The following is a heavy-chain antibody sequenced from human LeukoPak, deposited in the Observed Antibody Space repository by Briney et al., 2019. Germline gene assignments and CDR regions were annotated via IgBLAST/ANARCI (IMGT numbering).Heavy chain of an antibody. CDR1: GFPYSSSW. D-gene: IGHD1-26*01. CDR3: ARSGNYRFDI. Sequence: GGSLSLSCAVSGFPYSSSWMHGVRHAPGRGLVWVSRISNDGSSTAYADSVKGRFTISRDNAKNTLYLQMNSLRAEDTAVYYCARSGNYRFDIWGQGTMVTVSS. J-gene: IGHJ3*02. CDR2: ISNDGSST. V-gene: IGHV3-74*01.